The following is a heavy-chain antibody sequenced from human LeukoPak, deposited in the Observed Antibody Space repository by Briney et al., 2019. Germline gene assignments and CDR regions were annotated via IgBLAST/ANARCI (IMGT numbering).Heavy chain of an antibody. CDR3: ARGSWSAADTNIDY. CDR2: INSDGSRT. V-gene: IGHV3-74*01. Sequence: GGSPRLSCAASGFSLSTYWMNWVRQGPGKGLGWVSCINSDGSRTTYADSVNGRFTNSRANAKNTLYLQMNTLRVEDTSVYYCARGSWSAADTNIDYWGQGTLVTVSS. J-gene: IGHJ4*02. D-gene: IGHD6-13*01. CDR1: GFSLSTYW.